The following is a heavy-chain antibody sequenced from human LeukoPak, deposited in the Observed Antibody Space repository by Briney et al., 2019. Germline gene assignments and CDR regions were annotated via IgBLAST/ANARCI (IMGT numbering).Heavy chain of an antibody. D-gene: IGHD6-19*01. J-gene: IGHJ4*02. Sequence: SETLSLTCTVSGGSISSYHWTWMRQAPGKGLEWIGYMYNTGSTNYNPSLKSRVTISVDRSKNQFSLKLSSVTAADTAVYYCARTYSSGHDYWGQGTLVTVSS. CDR3: ARTYSSGHDY. CDR1: GGSISSYH. CDR2: MYNTGST. V-gene: IGHV4-59*12.